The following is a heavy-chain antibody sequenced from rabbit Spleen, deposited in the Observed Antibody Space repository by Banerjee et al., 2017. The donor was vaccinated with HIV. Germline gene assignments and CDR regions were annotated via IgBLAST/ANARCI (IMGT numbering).Heavy chain of an antibody. CDR2: IYTGNGKT. V-gene: IGHV1S40*01. CDR1: GFSFNNNYY. CDR3: ARDTGTSFSTYGMDL. Sequence: QSLEESGGDLVKPGASLTLTCTASGFSFNNNYYMCWVRQAPGKGLEWIGCIYTGNGKTYYASWAKGRFTISKSSSTTVTLQMTGLTAADTATYFCARDTGTSFSTYGMDLWGPGTLVTVS. D-gene: IGHD8-1*01. J-gene: IGHJ6*01.